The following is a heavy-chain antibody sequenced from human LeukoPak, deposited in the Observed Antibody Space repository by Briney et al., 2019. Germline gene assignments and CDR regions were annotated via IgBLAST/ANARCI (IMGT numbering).Heavy chain of an antibody. CDR1: GFSFRSHG. V-gene: IGHV3-23*01. J-gene: IGHJ1*01. Sequence: GGSLRLSCAASGFSFRSHGMNWIRQAPGKGLEWVSGISPRGDITYYKDSVRGRFTISRDNFKNTVSLQLNSLRAEDTAMYYCAKDDDWGRFNHWGQGTLVTVSS. CDR2: ISPRGDIT. CDR3: AKDDDWGRFNH. D-gene: IGHD3-16*01.